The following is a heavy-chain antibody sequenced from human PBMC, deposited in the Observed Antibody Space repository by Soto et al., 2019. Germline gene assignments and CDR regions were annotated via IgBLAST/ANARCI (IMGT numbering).Heavy chain of an antibody. D-gene: IGHD3-10*01. CDR2: ISAYNGNT. J-gene: IGHJ4*02. CDR3: ARDQESITDRILQY. Sequence: WASVKVSCKASGDTFASFGFSWVRQAPGQGLEWLGWISAYNGNTHYAQKVRDRVTLTTDTSTNTAYMELRSLTSDDTAVYYCARDQESITDRILQYRGQGTRVTVSS. CDR1: GDTFASFG. V-gene: IGHV1-18*01.